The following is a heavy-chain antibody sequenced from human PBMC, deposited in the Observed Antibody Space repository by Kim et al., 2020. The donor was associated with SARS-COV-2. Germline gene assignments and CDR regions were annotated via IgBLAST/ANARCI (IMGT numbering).Heavy chain of an antibody. CDR1: GYTFTGYY. CDR3: ARDPDGQWLAYYYYGMDV. J-gene: IGHJ6*02. V-gene: IGHV1-2*02. CDR2: INPNSGGT. D-gene: IGHD6-19*01. Sequence: ASVKVSCKASGYTFTGYYMHWVRQAPGQGLEWMGWINPNSGGTNYAQKFQGRVTMTRDTSISTAYMELSRLRSDDTAVYYCARDPDGQWLAYYYYGMDVWGQGTTVTVSS.